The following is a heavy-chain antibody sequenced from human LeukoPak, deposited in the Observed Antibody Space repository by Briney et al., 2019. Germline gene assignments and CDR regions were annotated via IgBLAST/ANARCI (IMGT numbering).Heavy chain of an antibody. Sequence: SETLSLTCVVSGGSISYYYWSWIRQAPGRGLEGIGYIHYSGSTTYNPSLKSRVTMSVDTSKNEFSLKLRSVTAADTAVYFCARDGVVVDKGGMDVWGQGTTVIVSS. CDR1: GGSISYYY. V-gene: IGHV4-59*01. D-gene: IGHD2-15*01. CDR3: ARDGVVVDKGGMDV. J-gene: IGHJ6*02. CDR2: IHYSGST.